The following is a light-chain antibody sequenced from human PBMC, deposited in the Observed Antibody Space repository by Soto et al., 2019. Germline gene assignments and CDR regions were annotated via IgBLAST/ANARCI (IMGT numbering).Light chain of an antibody. V-gene: IGLV2-11*01. Sequence: QSALTQPRSVSGSPGQSVTIACTGTSSDVGGYNYVSWYQQHPGKAPQLMIYDVSKRPSGVPDRFSGYKSGNTASLTISGLEAEDEDDYYCCSYAGSYTFVVFCGGPKLTVL. CDR1: SSDVGGYNY. J-gene: IGLJ2*01. CDR3: CSYAGSYTFVV. CDR2: DVS.